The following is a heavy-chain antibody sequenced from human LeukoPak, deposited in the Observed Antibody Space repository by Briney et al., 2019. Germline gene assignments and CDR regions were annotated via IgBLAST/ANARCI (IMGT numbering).Heavy chain of an antibody. J-gene: IGHJ4*02. V-gene: IGHV3-7*03. D-gene: IGHD4-17*01. CDR3: ARAGSEGTTPDY. CDR2: IKEDGSER. Sequence: GGSLRLSCEGSAFIFSGHWMNWVRQTPGKGLEWVASIKEDGSERQYVDSVKGRFSISRDNTKGSLFLQLNSLRAEDTAVYYCARAGSEGTTPDYWGQGTLVTVSS. CDR1: AFIFSGHW.